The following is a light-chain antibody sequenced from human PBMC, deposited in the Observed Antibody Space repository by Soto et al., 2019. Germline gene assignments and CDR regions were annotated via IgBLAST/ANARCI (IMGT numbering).Light chain of an antibody. CDR2: DVS. V-gene: IGLV2-11*01. Sequence: SVLTQPRSVFGSPGQSVTISCTGTSSNVGGYNYVSWYQQHPGKVPKLLIYDVSKRPSGVPDRFSGSKSGNTASLTISGLQAEDEANYYCSSYEGIYTSYVFGTGTKVTVL. CDR1: SSNVGGYNY. J-gene: IGLJ1*01. CDR3: SSYEGIYTSYV.